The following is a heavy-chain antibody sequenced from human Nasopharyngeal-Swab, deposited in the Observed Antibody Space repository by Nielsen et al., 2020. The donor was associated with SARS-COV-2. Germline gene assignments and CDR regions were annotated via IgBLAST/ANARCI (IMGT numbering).Heavy chain of an antibody. D-gene: IGHD3-22*01. CDR1: GFTFSSYA. CDR3: ARDFPAYYYDSSGPGRAAFDI. J-gene: IGHJ3*02. Sequence: GGSLRLSCAASGFTFSSYAMSWVRQAPGKGLEWVSGINWNGGSTGYADSVKGRFTISRDNAKNSLYLQMNSLRAEDTALYHCARDFPAYYYDSSGPGRAAFDIWGQGTMVTVSS. V-gene: IGHV3-20*01. CDR2: INWNGGST.